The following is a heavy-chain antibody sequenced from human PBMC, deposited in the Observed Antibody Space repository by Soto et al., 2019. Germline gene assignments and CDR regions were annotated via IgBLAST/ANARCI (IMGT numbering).Heavy chain of an antibody. Sequence: SETLSLTCTVSGGSFSGGGYYWSWIRQHPGKGLEWMGYISYSGDTKYKPSLQSRITISVDTSENQFSLRLTSVTAADTAIYFCARTSIFGVVLNAFDIWGQGTLVTVSS. D-gene: IGHD3-3*01. CDR1: GGSFSGGGYY. V-gene: IGHV4-31*03. CDR3: ARTSIFGVVLNAFDI. CDR2: ISYSGDT. J-gene: IGHJ3*02.